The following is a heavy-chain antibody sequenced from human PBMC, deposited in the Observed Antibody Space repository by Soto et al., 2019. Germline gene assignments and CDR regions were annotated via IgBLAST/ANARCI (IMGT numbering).Heavy chain of an antibody. D-gene: IGHD6-19*01. V-gene: IGHV3-30-3*01. J-gene: IGHJ5*02. CDR2: IAYDGSNK. CDR3: ARGASSGWIGGIFYNWFDP. CDR1: GFTFSSYA. Sequence: QVQLVESGGGVVQPGRSLRLSCAASGFTFSSYAMHWVRQAPGKGLEWVAVIAYDGSNKYYGNSVKGRFTISIDNSKDTLYLQMNSLRDEDTAVYYCARGASSGWIGGIFYNWFDPWGQGTLVTVSS.